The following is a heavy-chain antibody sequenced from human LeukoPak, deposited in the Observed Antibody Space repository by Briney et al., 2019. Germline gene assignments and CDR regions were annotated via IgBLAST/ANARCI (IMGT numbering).Heavy chain of an antibody. Sequence: ASVKVSCKVSGYTLTELSMHWVRQAPGKGLEWMGGFDPEDGETIYAQKFQGRVTMTEDKSTSTAYMELSSLRSEDTAVYYCARDLMPYYYYGMDVWGQGTTVTVSS. CDR3: ARDLMPYYYYGMDV. J-gene: IGHJ6*02. CDR1: GYTLTELS. V-gene: IGHV1-24*01. CDR2: FDPEDGET. D-gene: IGHD2-2*01.